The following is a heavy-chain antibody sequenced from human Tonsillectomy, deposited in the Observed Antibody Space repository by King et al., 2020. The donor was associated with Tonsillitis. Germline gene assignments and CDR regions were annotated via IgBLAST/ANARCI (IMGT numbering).Heavy chain of an antibody. V-gene: IGHV3-23*04. D-gene: IGHD6-13*01. CDR2: FSGSGAYT. CDR3: AKGGGSPWLNYFDD. Sequence: VQLVESGGGLVQPGGSLRLPCAASQFTFSTYAMSWVRQAPGKGLEWVSTFSGSGAYTYYANSVKGRFTISRDNSKNTLFLQMNSLRAEDTAVYYCAKGGGSPWLNYFDDLGQGTLVTVSS. CDR1: QFTFSTYA. J-gene: IGHJ4*02.